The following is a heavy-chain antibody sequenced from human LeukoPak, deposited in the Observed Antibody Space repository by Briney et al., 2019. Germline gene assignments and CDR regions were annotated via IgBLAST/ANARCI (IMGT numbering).Heavy chain of an antibody. Sequence: ASVKVSCKASAYTFTGYYMHWVRQAPGQGLEWMGWSNPNSGGTNYAQQFQGRLTMTRDTSISTAYMELSRLRSDDTAVYYCARVKTMIIVVSLFDYWGQGTLVTVSS. CDR2: SNPNSGGT. J-gene: IGHJ4*02. CDR1: AYTFTGYY. D-gene: IGHD3-22*01. V-gene: IGHV1-2*02. CDR3: ARVKTMIIVVSLFDY.